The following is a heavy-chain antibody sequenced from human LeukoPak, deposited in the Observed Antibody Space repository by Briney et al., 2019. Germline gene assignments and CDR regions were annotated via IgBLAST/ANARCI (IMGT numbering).Heavy chain of an antibody. Sequence: SETLSLTCTVSGGSISSYSWSWIRQPPGKGMEWIGYIYYSGSTNYNPSLKSRVTISVDTSKNQFSLKLSSVTAADTAIYYCAKQGPYYYYGLDVWGQGTTVTVSS. CDR1: GGSISSYS. V-gene: IGHV4-59*08. J-gene: IGHJ6*02. CDR3: AKQGPYYYYGLDV. CDR2: IYYSGST.